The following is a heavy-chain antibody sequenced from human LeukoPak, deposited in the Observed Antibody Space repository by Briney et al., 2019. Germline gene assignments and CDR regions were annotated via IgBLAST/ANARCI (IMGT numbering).Heavy chain of an antibody. D-gene: IGHD3-10*01. Sequence: KASQTLSLTCAVSGGSISSGGYSWSWIRQPPGKGLEWIGYIYHSGSTYYNPSLKSRVTISVDRSKNQFSLKLSSVTAADTAVYYCARGRPMVRGVGSDAFDIWGQGTMVTVSS. CDR2: IYHSGST. CDR1: GGSISSGGYS. J-gene: IGHJ3*02. CDR3: ARGRPMVRGVGSDAFDI. V-gene: IGHV4-30-2*01.